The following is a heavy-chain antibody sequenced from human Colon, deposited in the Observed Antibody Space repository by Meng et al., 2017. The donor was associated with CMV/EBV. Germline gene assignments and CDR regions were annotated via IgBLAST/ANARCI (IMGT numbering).Heavy chain of an antibody. J-gene: IGHJ4*02. CDR3: AREGTEERGYSHGDY. CDR2: ISSSSTYI. D-gene: IGHD5-18*01. Sequence: SGFIFSDYSMIWVRQAPGKGLEWVSSISSSSTYIYYADSVKGRFTISRDDAKNSLSLQMNSLRADDTAVYYCAREGTEERGYSHGDYWGQGSLVTVSS. V-gene: IGHV3-21*01. CDR1: GFIFSDYS.